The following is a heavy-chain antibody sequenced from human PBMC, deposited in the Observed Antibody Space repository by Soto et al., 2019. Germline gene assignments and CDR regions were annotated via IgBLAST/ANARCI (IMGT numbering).Heavy chain of an antibody. CDR3: ARHSNDYRKSLDD. CDR2: VYYSGST. V-gene: IGHV4-59*08. J-gene: IGHJ4*02. Sequence: SETLSLTCTVSGGSISGYYWSWFRQPPGKGLEWIASVYYSGSTNYNPSLKSRVTISVDTSKTQFSLKLSSVTAADSAVYFCARHSNDYRKSLDDWGQGALVTVSS. CDR1: GGSISGYY. D-gene: IGHD5-12*01.